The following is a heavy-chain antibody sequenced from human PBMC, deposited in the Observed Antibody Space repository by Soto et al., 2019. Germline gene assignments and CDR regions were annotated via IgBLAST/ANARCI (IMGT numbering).Heavy chain of an antibody. CDR2: INWNGGST. J-gene: IGHJ4*02. V-gene: IGHV3-20*04. CDR1: GFTFDDYG. D-gene: IGHD3-9*01. CDR3: ARGQYYDILTGINYYFDY. Sequence: PGGSLRLSCAASGFTFDDYGMSWVRQAPGKGLEWVSGINWNGGSTGYADSVKGRFTISRDNAKNSLYLQMNSLRAEDTALYYCARGQYYDILTGINYYFDYWGQGTLVTVSS.